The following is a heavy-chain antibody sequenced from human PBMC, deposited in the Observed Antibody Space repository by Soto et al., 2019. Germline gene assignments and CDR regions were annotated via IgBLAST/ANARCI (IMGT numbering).Heavy chain of an antibody. V-gene: IGHV4-39*01. CDR1: GGSIITFSYY. J-gene: IGHJ3*01. CDR2: ISYSGST. CDR3: GRHYPGAFDV. Sequence: QLQVQESGPGLVKPSETLSLTCAVSGGSIITFSYYWGWIRQPPGKGLEWIGIISYSGSTFYSPSLKSRLTISADASKIQFSLKLSSVTAADTAVFYCGRHYPGAFDVWGQGIVVTVSS.